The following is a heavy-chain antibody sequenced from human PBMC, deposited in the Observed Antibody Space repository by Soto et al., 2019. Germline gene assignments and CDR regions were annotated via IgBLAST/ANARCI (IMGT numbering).Heavy chain of an antibody. CDR3: ARGGRILTGYYRAFDY. CDR2: IWYDGSDK. J-gene: IGHJ4*02. V-gene: IGHV3-33*01. CDR1: GFTFSNYG. D-gene: IGHD3-9*01. Sequence: GGSLRLSCAVSGFTFSNYGMHWVRQAPGKGLEWVAIIWYDGSDKYYADSVKGRFTISRDNSEDTLYLQMNSLRAEDTAVYYCARGGRILTGYYRAFDYWGQGTLVIVSS.